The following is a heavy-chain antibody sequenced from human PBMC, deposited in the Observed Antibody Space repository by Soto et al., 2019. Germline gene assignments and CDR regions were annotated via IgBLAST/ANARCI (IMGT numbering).Heavy chain of an antibody. D-gene: IGHD6-13*01. J-gene: IGHJ4*02. CDR1: GGSISSGGYY. CDR3: ARGNIAAAGTFPYYFDY. V-gene: IGHV4-31*03. Sequence: PSETLSLTCTVSGGSISSGGYYWSWIRQHPGKGLEWIGYIYYSGSTYYKPSLKSRVTISVDTSKNQFSLKLSSVTAADTALYYCARGNIAAAGTFPYYFDYWGQGTLVTVSS. CDR2: IYYSGST.